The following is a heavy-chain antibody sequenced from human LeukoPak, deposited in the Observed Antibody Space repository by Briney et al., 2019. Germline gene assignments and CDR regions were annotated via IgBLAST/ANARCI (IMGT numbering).Heavy chain of an antibody. Sequence: GSLRLSCAASGFIVRGDFMSWVRQAPGKGLEWVSVIYSDGSTYYADSVKGRFTISRDNSKNTLDLQMTGLRAEDTAVYYCARERGRGRDSPWFDYWGQGTLVTVSS. V-gene: IGHV3-53*01. CDR2: IYSDGST. CDR1: GFIVRGDF. D-gene: IGHD1-26*01. CDR3: ARERGRGRDSPWFDY. J-gene: IGHJ4*02.